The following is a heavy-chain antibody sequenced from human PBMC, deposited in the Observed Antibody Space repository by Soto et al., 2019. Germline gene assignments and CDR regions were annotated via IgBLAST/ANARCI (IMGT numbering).Heavy chain of an antibody. CDR2: ISGRGGST. V-gene: IGHV3-23*01. Sequence: PGGSLRLSCAASGFSFSSYAMSWVRQAPGKGLEWVSGISGRGGSTYYADSMKGRFTISRDNSKNTLYLQMNSLRAEDTAVYYCAAELESEPYALWGQGTMVTVSS. CDR3: AAELESEPYAL. J-gene: IGHJ3*01. CDR1: GFSFSSYA. D-gene: IGHD1-1*01.